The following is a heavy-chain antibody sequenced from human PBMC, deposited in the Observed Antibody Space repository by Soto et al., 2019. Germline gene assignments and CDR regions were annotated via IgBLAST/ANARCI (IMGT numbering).Heavy chain of an antibody. Sequence: EASVKVSCKASGYTFTSYGISWVRQAPGQGLEWMGWISAYNGNTNYAQKLQGRVTMTTDTSTSTAYMELRSLRSDDTAVYYCARDHIAGWFQYLPFDYWGQGTLVTVSS. V-gene: IGHV1-18*04. CDR2: ISAYNGNT. CDR3: ARDHIAGWFQYLPFDY. D-gene: IGHD1-26*01. CDR1: GYTFTSYG. J-gene: IGHJ4*02.